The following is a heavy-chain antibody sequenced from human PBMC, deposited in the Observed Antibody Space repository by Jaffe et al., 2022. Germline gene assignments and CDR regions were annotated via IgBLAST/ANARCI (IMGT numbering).Heavy chain of an antibody. V-gene: IGHV4-34*01. CDR2: INHSGST. CDR1: GGSFSGYY. Sequence: QVQLQQWGAGLLKPSETLSLTCAVYGGSFSGYYWSWIRQPPGKGLEWIGEINHSGSTNYNPSLKSRVTISVDTSKNQFSLKLSSVTAADTAVYYCARGQGGGYNAPYYYYYYMDVWGKGTTVTVSS. D-gene: IGHD5-12*01. J-gene: IGHJ6*03. CDR3: ARGQGGGYNAPYYYYYYMDV.